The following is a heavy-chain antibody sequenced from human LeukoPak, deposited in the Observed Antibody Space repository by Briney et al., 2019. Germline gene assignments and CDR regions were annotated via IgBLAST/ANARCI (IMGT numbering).Heavy chain of an antibody. D-gene: IGHD3-10*01. J-gene: IGHJ5*02. CDR2: IYYSGST. Sequence: PSETLSLTCTVSGGSISSSSYYWGWIRQPPGKGLEWIGSIYYSGSTYYNPSLKSRVTISVDTSKNQFSLKLSSETAADTAVYYCARGYKNYYGSGSSMNWFDPWGQGTLVTVSS. CDR3: ARGYKNYYGSGSSMNWFDP. V-gene: IGHV4-39*07. CDR1: GGSISSSSYY.